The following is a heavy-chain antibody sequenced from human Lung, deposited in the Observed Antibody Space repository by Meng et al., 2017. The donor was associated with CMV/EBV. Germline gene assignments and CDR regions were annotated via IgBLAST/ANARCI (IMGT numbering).Heavy chain of an antibody. J-gene: IGHJ4*01. CDR3: ARGVAAAGSYYFDY. V-gene: IGHV3-66*02. Sequence: ASGLPVSSNDVSWVRQAPGKGLEWVSVIYSGGSTYYEDSVKGRFTISRDNSKNTLYLQMNSLRAEDTAVYYCARGVAAAGSYYFDYWGQGTLVTVSS. D-gene: IGHD6-13*01. CDR2: IYSGGST. CDR1: GLPVSSND.